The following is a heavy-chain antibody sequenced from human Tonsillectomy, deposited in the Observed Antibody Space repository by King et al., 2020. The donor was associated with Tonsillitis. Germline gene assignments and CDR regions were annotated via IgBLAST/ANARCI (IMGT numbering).Heavy chain of an antibody. CDR3: SRPATTVVSSSFWYFDV. CDR2: IYYSGST. D-gene: IGHD4-23*01. V-gene: IGHV4-39*01. J-gene: IGHJ2*01. Sequence: QLQESGPGLVKPSETLSLTCTVSSGSISGSRYYLGWIRQPPGKGLGWIGSIYYSGSTYYNPSLKSRVTMSVDTSKNQFSLRLTSVTAADTAGYYCSRPATTVVSSSFWYFDVWGRGTLVTVSS. CDR1: SGSISGSRYY.